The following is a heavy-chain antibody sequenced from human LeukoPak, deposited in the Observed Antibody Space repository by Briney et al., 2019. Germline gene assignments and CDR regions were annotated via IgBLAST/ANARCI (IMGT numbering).Heavy chain of an antibody. J-gene: IGHJ6*02. CDR3: ARGGYYGSGSLYYGLDV. V-gene: IGHV1-8*01. Sequence: ASVKVSCKASGYTFSSYDINWVRQATGQGPEWMGWINPNSGNTGYAQKFQGRVTMTWSRSINTVYMELSSLTSEDTALYFCARGGYYGSGSLYYGLDVWGQGTTVTVSS. CDR1: GYTFSSYD. D-gene: IGHD3-10*01. CDR2: INPNSGNT.